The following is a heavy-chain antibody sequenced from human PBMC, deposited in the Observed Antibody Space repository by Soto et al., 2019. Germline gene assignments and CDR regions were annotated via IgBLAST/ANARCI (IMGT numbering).Heavy chain of an antibody. CDR2: ISGSGGST. V-gene: IGHV3-23*01. Sequence: PGGSLRLSCAASGITFSSYAMSWVRQAPGKGLEWVSAISGSGGSTYYADSVKGRFTISRDNSKNTLYLQMNSLRAEDTAVYHCAKSPTGEEDYFDYWGQGTLVNVSS. J-gene: IGHJ4*02. D-gene: IGHD1-1*01. CDR3: AKSPTGEEDYFDY. CDR1: GITFSSYA.